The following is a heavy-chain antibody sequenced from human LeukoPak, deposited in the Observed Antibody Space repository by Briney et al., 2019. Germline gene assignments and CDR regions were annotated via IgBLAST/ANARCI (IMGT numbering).Heavy chain of an antibody. CDR2: IIPIFGTA. Sequence: SVKVSCKASGVTFSSYVISWVRQAPGQGLEWMGGIIPIFGTANYAQKFQGRVTITTDESTSTACMELSSLRSEDTAVYYCARDGRRYSSSWYVFDYWGQGTLVTVSS. V-gene: IGHV1-69*05. J-gene: IGHJ4*02. CDR1: GVTFSSYV. D-gene: IGHD6-13*01. CDR3: ARDGRRYSSSWYVFDY.